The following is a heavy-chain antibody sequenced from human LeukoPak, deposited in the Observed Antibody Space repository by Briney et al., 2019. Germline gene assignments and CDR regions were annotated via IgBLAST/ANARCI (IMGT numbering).Heavy chain of an antibody. CDR1: GDSISSYY. V-gene: IGHV4-59*01. J-gene: IGHJ6*02. D-gene: IGHD3-10*01. CDR2: IYYSGST. CDR3: ARARGDLRYYGMDV. Sequence: SETLSLTCTVSGDSISSYYWSWIRQPPGKGLEWIGYIYYSGSTNYNPSHKSRVTISVDTSKNQFSLKLSSVAAADTAVYYCARARGDLRYYGMDVWGQGTTVTVSS.